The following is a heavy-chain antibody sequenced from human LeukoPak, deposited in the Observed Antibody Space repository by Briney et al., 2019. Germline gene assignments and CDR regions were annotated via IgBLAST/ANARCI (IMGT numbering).Heavy chain of an antibody. J-gene: IGHJ4*02. Sequence: GGSLRLSCAASGFTFSSYGMHWVRQAPGKGLEWVAVISYDGSNKYYADSVKGRFTISRDNSKNTLYLQMNSLRAEDTAVYYCARADYGGNSDIDYWGQGTLVTVSS. CDR2: ISYDGSNK. CDR3: ARADYGGNSDIDY. CDR1: GFTFSSYG. V-gene: IGHV3-30*03. D-gene: IGHD4-23*01.